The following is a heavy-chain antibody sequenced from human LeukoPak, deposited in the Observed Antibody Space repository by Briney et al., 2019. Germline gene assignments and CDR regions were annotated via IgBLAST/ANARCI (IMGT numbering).Heavy chain of an antibody. Sequence: GASVKVPCKASGYTFTGYYMHWVRQAPGQGLEWMGWINPNSGGTNYAQKFQGRVTMTRGASISTAYMELSRLRSDDTAVYYCARGVPAASPWWFDPWGQGTLVTVSS. D-gene: IGHD2-2*01. CDR3: ARGVPAASPWWFDP. CDR1: GYTFTGYY. V-gene: IGHV1-2*02. CDR2: INPNSGGT. J-gene: IGHJ5*02.